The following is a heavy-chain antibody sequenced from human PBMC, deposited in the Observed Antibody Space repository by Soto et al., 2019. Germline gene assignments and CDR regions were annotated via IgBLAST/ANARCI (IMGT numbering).Heavy chain of an antibody. CDR2: IYYSGST. CDR1: GGSISSGDYY. D-gene: IGHD3-3*01. J-gene: IGHJ6*02. Sequence: SETLSLTCTVSGGSISSGDYYWSWIRQVPGKGLEWIGYIYYSGSTYYNPSLKSRVAISVDTSKNQFSMKLSSVTAADTAVYYCARGGNLRNYDFWSGYYNHYYGMDVWGQGTTVT. V-gene: IGHV4-30-4*08. CDR3: ARGGNLRNYDFWSGYYNHYYGMDV.